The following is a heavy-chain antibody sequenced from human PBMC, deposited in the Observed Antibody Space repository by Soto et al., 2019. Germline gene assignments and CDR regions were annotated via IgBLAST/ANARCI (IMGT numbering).Heavy chain of an antibody. CDR1: GDSISSSSHY. CDR3: ATQVVGVAVAD. V-gene: IGHV4-39*01. J-gene: IGHJ4*02. CDR2: IYYTGTT. Sequence: SETLSLTCRVSGDSISSSSHYWVWIRQPPGKGLEWIGNIYYTGTTDYNPSLKSRVTISVDTSKNQFSLNLKSVTAADTAVYYCATQVVGVAVADWGQGTQVTVSS. D-gene: IGHD6-19*01.